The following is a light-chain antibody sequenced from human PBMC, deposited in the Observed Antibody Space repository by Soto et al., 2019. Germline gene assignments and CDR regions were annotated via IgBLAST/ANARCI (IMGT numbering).Light chain of an antibody. V-gene: IGKV3-20*01. CDR2: GAS. CDR3: QQYGSSSFT. Sequence: ILLTQSPCTLSLSPGERATLSCRASQSVSSSYLAWYQQKPGQAPRLLIYGASSRATGIPDRFSGSGSGTDFTLTISRLEPEDFAVYYCQQYGSSSFTFGPGTKVDIK. CDR1: QSVSSSY. J-gene: IGKJ3*01.